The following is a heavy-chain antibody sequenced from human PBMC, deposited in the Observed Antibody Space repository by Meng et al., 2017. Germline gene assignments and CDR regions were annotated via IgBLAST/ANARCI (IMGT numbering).Heavy chain of an antibody. Sequence: GESLKISCAASGFTFSSYSMNWVRQAPGKGLEWVSSISSSSSYIYYADSVKGRFTISRDNAKNSLYLQMNSLRAEDTAVYYCASGLIAAAAANTNGYWGQGTLVTVSS. CDR3: ASGLIAAAAANTNGY. J-gene: IGHJ4*02. D-gene: IGHD6-13*01. V-gene: IGHV3-21*01. CDR1: GFTFSSYS. CDR2: ISSSSSYI.